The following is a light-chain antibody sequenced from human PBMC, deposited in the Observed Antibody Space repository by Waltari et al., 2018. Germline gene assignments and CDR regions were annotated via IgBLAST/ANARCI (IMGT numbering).Light chain of an antibody. CDR2: VNSDGSH. J-gene: IGLJ3*02. CDR1: SGHSNYA. Sequence: QLLLTQSPSASASLGASVKLTCTVSSGHSNYAIAWHQQHPQKGPRYLMKVNSDGSHIKGDGIPERFAGSSSGAERYLIISSLQAEDEADYYCQTGGFGIWVFGGGTTLTVL. CDR3: QTGGFGIWV. V-gene: IGLV4-69*01.